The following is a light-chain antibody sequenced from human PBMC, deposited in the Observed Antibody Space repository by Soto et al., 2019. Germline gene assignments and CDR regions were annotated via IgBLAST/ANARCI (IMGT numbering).Light chain of an antibody. J-gene: IGKJ1*01. CDR1: QSISSNS. Sequence: EIVLTQSPGTLSLSPGERATLSCRASQSISSNSLAWYQQKAGQAPRLVIYGASSRASGIPDRCSGSGSGTDFSLTISRLEPEDFAVYFCQQYSDSPRTFGQGTKVEIK. CDR3: QQYSDSPRT. V-gene: IGKV3-20*01. CDR2: GAS.